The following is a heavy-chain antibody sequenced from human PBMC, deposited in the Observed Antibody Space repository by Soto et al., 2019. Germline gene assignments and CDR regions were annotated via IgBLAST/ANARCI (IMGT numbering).Heavy chain of an antibody. CDR1: GGSFSGYY. D-gene: IGHD1-1*01. CDR2: INHSGST. Sequence: SETLSLTCAVYGGSFSGYYWSWIRQPPGKGLEWIGEINHSGSTNYNPSLKSRVTISVDTSKNQFALKLSSVTAADTAVYYCARVRVDTGIDPWGQGTLVTVSS. V-gene: IGHV4-34*01. J-gene: IGHJ5*02. CDR3: ARVRVDTGIDP.